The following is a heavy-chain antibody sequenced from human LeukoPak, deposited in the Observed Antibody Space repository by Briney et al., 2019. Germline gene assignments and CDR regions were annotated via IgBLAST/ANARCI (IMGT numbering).Heavy chain of an antibody. V-gene: IGHV4-39*01. CDR2: ISHSGTT. D-gene: IGHD3-10*01. CDR1: GDSISSRGYY. Sequence: SETLSLTCTVFGDSISSRGYYWGWIRQPPGKGLEWIVTISHSGTTYYKPSLKSRVTISVDTSKNQFFLILSSVTAADTAVYYCAPPGYYFGSEPKDYWGQGTLVTVSS. CDR3: APPGYYFGSEPKDY. J-gene: IGHJ4*02.